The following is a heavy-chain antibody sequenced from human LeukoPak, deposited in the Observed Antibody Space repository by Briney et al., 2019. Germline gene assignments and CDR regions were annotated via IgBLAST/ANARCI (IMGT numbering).Heavy chain of an antibody. CDR2: IYYSGNSGST. CDR1: GGSISSFY. D-gene: IGHD3-10*01. V-gene: IGHV4-59*01. J-gene: IGHJ4*02. Sequence: SETLSLTCTVSGGSISSFYWSWIRQPPGKGLEWIGYIYYSGNSGSTNYNPSLKSRVTISIDTSKNQFSLKLSSVTVADTALYYCAREGKAGDPDYWGQGTLVTVSS. CDR3: AREGKAGDPDY.